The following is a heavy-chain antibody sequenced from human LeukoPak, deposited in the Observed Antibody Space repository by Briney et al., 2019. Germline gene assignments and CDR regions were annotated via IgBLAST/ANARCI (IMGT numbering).Heavy chain of an antibody. J-gene: IGHJ5*02. D-gene: IGHD3-10*01. CDR1: GGSFSGYY. CDR2: INHSGST. CDR3: ARGRGVRGVKPLNYNWFDP. Sequence: SETLSLTCAVYGGSFSGYYWSWIRQPPGKGLEWIGEINHSGSTNYNPSLKSRVTISVDTSKNQYSLKLTSVTAADTAVYYCARGRGVRGVKPLNYNWFDPWGQGTLVTVSS. V-gene: IGHV4-34*01.